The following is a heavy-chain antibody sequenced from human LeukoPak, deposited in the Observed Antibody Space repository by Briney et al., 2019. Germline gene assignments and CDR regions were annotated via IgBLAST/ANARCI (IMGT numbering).Heavy chain of an antibody. J-gene: IGHJ6*03. V-gene: IGHV3-48*04. CDR3: ARGDSWNSYYYYYMDV. Sequence: GGSLRLSCAASGFTFSSYSLNWVRQAPGKGLEWVSYISSSSTIYYADSVKGRFTISRDNAKSLLYLQMNSLRAEDTAVYYCARGDSWNSYYYYYMDVWGKGTSVTVSS. CDR1: GFTFSSYS. D-gene: IGHD1-7*01. CDR2: ISSSSTI.